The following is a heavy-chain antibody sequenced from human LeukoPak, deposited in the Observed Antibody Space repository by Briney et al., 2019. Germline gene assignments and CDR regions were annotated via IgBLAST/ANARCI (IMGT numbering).Heavy chain of an antibody. J-gene: IGHJ4*02. CDR2: IIPMFGTA. D-gene: IGHD3-16*02. V-gene: IGHV1-69*15. CDR1: GGAFSSYN. Sequence: GASVRVSCKASGGAFSSYNIIWVRQAPRQGLEWMGRIIPMFGTAHFAQKFQGRVTITADESTSTAYMELSSLRSEDTAVYYCARGTGGYDSVWGNYRPFDYWGQGTLVTVSS. CDR3: ARGTGGYDSVWGNYRPFDY.